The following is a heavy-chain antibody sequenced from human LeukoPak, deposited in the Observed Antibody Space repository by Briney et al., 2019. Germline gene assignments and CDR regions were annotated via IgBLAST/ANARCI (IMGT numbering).Heavy chain of an antibody. D-gene: IGHD2/OR15-2a*01. CDR3: ARDHSIGNYFDS. V-gene: IGHV3-30-3*01. Sequence: GGSLRLSCTASGFTFSTSWMTWVRQAPGKGLEWVAVIAYDGSNKYYADSVKGRFTISRDNSKNTLYLQMNSLRAEDTAVYYCARDHSIGNYFDSWGQGTLVTVSS. CDR1: GFTFSTSW. CDR2: IAYDGSNK. J-gene: IGHJ4*02.